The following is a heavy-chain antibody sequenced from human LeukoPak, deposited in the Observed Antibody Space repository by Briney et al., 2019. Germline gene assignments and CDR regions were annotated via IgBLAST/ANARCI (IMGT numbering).Heavy chain of an antibody. V-gene: IGHV4-59*02. D-gene: IGHD1-26*01. CDR1: GGPVNSYY. CDR3: ARDRSGSGSYYYIDP. Sequence: SETLSLTCTVSGGPVNSYYWSWIRQPPGKGLEWIGYIYYSGNTNYNPSLESRVTISVDTSKNQFSLKPKSLTAADTAVYYCARDRSGSGSYYYIDPWGQGTLVTVSS. J-gene: IGHJ5*02. CDR2: IYYSGNT.